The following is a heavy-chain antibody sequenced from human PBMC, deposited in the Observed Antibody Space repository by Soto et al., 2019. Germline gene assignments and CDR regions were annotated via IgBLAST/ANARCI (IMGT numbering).Heavy chain of an antibody. V-gene: IGHV4-4*02. D-gene: IGHD6-13*01. CDR3: ARSPSSSWFGGGAFDI. Sequence: SETLSLTCAVSGGSISSSHWCTWVRQPPGKGLDWIGEIFHSGSTNYNPSLRSRVTISLDKSRNHFSLTLRSVTAADTAVYYCARSPSSSWFGGGAFDIWGQGTMVTVSS. CDR2: IFHSGST. J-gene: IGHJ3*02. CDR1: GGSISSSHW.